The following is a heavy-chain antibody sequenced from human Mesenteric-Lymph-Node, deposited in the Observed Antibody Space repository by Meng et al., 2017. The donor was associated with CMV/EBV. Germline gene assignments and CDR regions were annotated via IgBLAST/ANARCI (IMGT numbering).Heavy chain of an antibody. CDR1: GYTFTGYY. Sequence: ASVKVSCKASGYTFTGYYVHWVRQAPGQGLEWMGWINPNTGGTNYAQKFQGRVTMTRDTSTNTAYMELTRLRSDDTALYYCAKDGGSYLDSYFDYWGQGTLVTVSS. V-gene: IGHV1-2*02. J-gene: IGHJ4*02. D-gene: IGHD1-26*01. CDR3: AKDGGSYLDSYFDY. CDR2: INPNTGGT.